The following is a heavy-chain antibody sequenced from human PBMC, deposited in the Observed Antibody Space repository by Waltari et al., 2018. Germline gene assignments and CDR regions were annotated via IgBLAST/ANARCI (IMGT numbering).Heavy chain of an antibody. CDR1: GGSFSGYY. J-gene: IGHJ5*02. Sequence: QVQLQQWGAGLLKPSETLSLTCAVYGGSFSGYYWSWIRQPPGKGLEWIGEINHSGSTNYNPSIKSRFTISVDTSKNQFSLKLSSVTAADTAGYYCARGRDDSSGYYYVRRYNWFDPWGQGTLVTVSS. CDR2: INHSGST. CDR3: ARGRDDSSGYYYVRRYNWFDP. D-gene: IGHD3-22*01. V-gene: IGHV4-34*01.